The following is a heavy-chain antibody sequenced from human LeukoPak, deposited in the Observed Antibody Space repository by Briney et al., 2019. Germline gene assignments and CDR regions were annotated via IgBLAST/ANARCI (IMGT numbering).Heavy chain of an antibody. CDR2: FSAYNVNT. CDR1: GYTFTSYG. J-gene: IGHJ3*02. Sequence: ASVKVSCKASGYTFTSYGISWVRQAPGQGLEWMGWFSAYNVNTNYAQKLQGRVTMTTDTSTSTAYMELRSLRSDDTAVYYCARDGVADYYDSSGYLNHFDIWGQGTMVTVSS. CDR3: ARDGVADYYDSSGYLNHFDI. D-gene: IGHD3-22*01. V-gene: IGHV1-18*01.